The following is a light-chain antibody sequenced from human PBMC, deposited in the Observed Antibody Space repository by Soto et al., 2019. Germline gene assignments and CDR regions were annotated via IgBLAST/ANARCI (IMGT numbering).Light chain of an antibody. V-gene: IGKV3-11*01. CDR1: QSVSSY. CDR2: DAS. Sequence: EIVLTQSPATLSLSPGERATLSCRASQSVSSYLAWYQQKPGQAPRLLIYDASNRATGIPARFSGSGSGTDVTLTISRLEPEDFAVYYCQQRGNWPTIFTFGPGTKVDIK. J-gene: IGKJ3*01. CDR3: QQRGNWPTIFT.